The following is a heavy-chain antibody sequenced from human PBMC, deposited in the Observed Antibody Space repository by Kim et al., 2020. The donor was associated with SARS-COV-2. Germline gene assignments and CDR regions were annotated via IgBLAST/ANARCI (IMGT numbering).Heavy chain of an antibody. CDR2: IKSKTDGGTT. V-gene: IGHV3-15*01. CDR1: GFTFSNAW. J-gene: IGHJ4*02. Sequence: GGSLRLSCAASGFTFSNAWMSWVRQAPGKGLEWVGRIKSKTDGGTTDYAAPVKGRFTISRDDSKNTLYLQMNSLKTEDTAVYYCTTDGVGYCRSTSCYEPGHNDYWGQGTLATVSS. D-gene: IGHD2-2*03. CDR3: TTDGVGYCRSTSCYEPGHNDY.